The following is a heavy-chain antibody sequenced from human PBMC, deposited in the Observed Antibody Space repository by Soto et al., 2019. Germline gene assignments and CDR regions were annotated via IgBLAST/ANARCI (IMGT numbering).Heavy chain of an antibody. J-gene: IGHJ4*02. CDR3: AKGKGVGATPDGANC. D-gene: IGHD1-26*01. CDR2: IRSDGDTT. V-gene: IGHV3-23*01. CDR1: GFTFSSYG. Sequence: EVQVLESGGGLVQPGGSLRLSCAASGFTFSSYGMNWVRQAPGKGLEWVSGIRSDGDTTYNAESVKGRFTVSRDGSKNTVYLQMNSLRAEDAAVYYCAKGKGVGATPDGANCWGQGTLVTVSS.